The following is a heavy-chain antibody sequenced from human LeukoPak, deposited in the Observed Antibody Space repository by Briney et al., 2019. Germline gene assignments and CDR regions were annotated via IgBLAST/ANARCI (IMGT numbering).Heavy chain of an antibody. CDR2: IGTASDT. CDR1: GFTFRNYD. J-gene: IGHJ4*02. CDR3: VGAIWGRNY. Sequence: GGSLRLSCAASGFTFRNYDMHWVRQAPGKGLEWVSGIGTASDTYYPGSVKGRFTISRENAKNSLYLQMNSLTVGDTGVYYCVGAIWGRNYWGQGTLVTVSS. D-gene: IGHD2-2*02. V-gene: IGHV3-13*04.